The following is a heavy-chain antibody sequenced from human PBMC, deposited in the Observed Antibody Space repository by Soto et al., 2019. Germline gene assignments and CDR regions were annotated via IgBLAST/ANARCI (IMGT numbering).Heavy chain of an antibody. V-gene: IGHV1-2*02. J-gene: IGHJ4*02. CDR3: ARTHYYDSWNNYFDY. Sequence: ASVKVSCKASGYTFTGYYMHWVRQAPGQGLEWMGWINPNSGGTNYAQKFQGRVTLTRDTSISTAYMELSRLRSDDTAVYYCARTHYYDSWNNYFDYWGQGTLVTVSS. CDR2: INPNSGGT. D-gene: IGHD3-22*01. CDR1: GYTFTGYY.